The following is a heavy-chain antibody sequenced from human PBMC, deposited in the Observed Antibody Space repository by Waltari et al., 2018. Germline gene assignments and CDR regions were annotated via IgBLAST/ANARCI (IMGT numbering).Heavy chain of an antibody. CDR1: GGTFSSYA. V-gene: IGHV1-69*08. CDR2: IIPIFGTA. Sequence: QVQLVQSGAEVKKPGSSVKVSCKASGGTFSSYAISWGRQAPGQGLEWMGRIIPIFGTANYAQKFQGRVTITADKSTSTAYMELSSLRSEDTAVYYCTIVRIGAYYFDYWGQGTLVTVSS. CDR3: TIVRIGAYYFDY. J-gene: IGHJ4*02. D-gene: IGHD3-16*01.